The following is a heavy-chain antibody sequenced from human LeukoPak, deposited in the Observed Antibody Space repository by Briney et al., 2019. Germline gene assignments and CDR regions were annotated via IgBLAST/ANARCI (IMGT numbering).Heavy chain of an antibody. CDR1: GYTFTSYD. D-gene: IGHD2-15*01. Sequence: ASVKVSCKASGYTFTSYDINWVRQATGQGLEWMGWMNLNSGNTGYAQKFQGRVTMTRNTSISTAYMELSSLRSEDTAVYYCARGIVVVVAADNWFDPWGQGTLVTVSS. V-gene: IGHV1-8*01. CDR3: ARGIVVVVAADNWFDP. J-gene: IGHJ5*02. CDR2: MNLNSGNT.